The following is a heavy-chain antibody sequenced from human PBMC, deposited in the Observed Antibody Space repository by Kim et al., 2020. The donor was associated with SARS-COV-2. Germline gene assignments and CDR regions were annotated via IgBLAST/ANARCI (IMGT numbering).Heavy chain of an antibody. J-gene: IGHJ4*02. V-gene: IGHV4-59*01. Sequence: YNPSLKSRVTISVDTSKNQFSLKLSSVTAADTAVYYCARSVKGIVGAPGYWGQGTLVTVSS. CDR3: ARSVKGIVGAPGY. D-gene: IGHD1-26*01.